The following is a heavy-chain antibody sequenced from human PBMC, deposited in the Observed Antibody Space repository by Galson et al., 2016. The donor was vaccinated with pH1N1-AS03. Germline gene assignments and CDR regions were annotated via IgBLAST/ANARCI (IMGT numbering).Heavy chain of an antibody. CDR2: MYAHSGNT. CDR1: GYSFSSYD. D-gene: IGHD1-14*01. Sequence: SVKVSCKASGYSFSSYDINWVRRAPAQRLQWMGWMYAHSGNTAYAQKFQGRVTMTRNASPTTAYMELSGLRSDDTAVYYCARASLPRGKETVWCQGTLVTVS. CDR3: ARASLPRGKETV. J-gene: IGHJ4*02. V-gene: IGHV1-8*02.